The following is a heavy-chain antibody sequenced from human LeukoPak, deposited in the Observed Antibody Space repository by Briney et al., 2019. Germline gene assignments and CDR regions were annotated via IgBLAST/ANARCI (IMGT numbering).Heavy chain of an antibody. Sequence: SETLSLTCTVSGVSISSGYYWGWIRQPPGKGLEWIGSIYHRETTYYNPSLKSRVTISVDTSKNQFSLNLSSVTAADTAVYYCARDPYSGLDAFDIWGQGTLVTVSS. CDR1: GVSISSGYY. D-gene: IGHD4-23*01. CDR2: IYHRETT. V-gene: IGHV4-38-2*02. J-gene: IGHJ3*02. CDR3: ARDPYSGLDAFDI.